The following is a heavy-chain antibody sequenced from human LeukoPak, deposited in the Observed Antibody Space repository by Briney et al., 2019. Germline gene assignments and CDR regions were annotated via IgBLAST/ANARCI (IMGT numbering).Heavy chain of an antibody. CDR1: GFTFSSHA. D-gene: IGHD6-19*01. CDR3: ARGIAVAGRFDY. V-gene: IGHV3-64*01. CDR2: ISSNGGST. J-gene: IGHJ4*02. Sequence: HPGGSLRLSCAASGFTFSSHAMHWVRQAPGKGLQYVSAISSNGGSTYYANSVKGRFTISRDNSKNTLYLQMGSLRAEDVALYYCARGIAVAGRFDYWGQGTLVTVSS.